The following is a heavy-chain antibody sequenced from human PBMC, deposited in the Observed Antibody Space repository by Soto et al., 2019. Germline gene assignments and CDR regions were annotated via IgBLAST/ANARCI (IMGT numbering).Heavy chain of an antibody. CDR3: ATDRGLRFLQWLYGMDV. D-gene: IGHD3-3*01. V-gene: IGHV1-69*13. J-gene: IGHJ6*02. CDR2: IIPMLGTS. CDR1: GDTFSSSA. Sequence: SVKFSCKASGDTFSSSALSWVRQAPGQGLEWMGVIIPMLGTSIYAQKFQGRVTITADASTSTVFLELSSLGSADTAVYYCATDRGLRFLQWLYGMDVWG.